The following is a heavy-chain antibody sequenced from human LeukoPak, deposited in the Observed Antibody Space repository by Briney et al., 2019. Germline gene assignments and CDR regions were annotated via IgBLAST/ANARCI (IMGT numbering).Heavy chain of an antibody. CDR3: ARVKNGIAADDVYFDY. CDR2: ISAYNGNT. J-gene: IGHJ4*02. CDR1: GYTFTSYG. D-gene: IGHD6-13*01. V-gene: IGHV1-18*01. Sequence: ASVKVSCKASGYTFTSYGISWVRQAPGQGLEWMGWISAYNGNTNYAQKLQGRVTMTTDTSTSTAYMELRSLRSDDTAVYYCARVKNGIAADDVYFDYWGQGTLVTVSS.